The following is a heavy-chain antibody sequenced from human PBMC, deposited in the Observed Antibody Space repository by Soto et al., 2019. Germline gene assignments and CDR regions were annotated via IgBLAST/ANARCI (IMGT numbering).Heavy chain of an antibody. CDR3: ARSFCSGCSCYSIYYYYYGMDV. CDR1: AYTFTSYG. D-gene: IGHD2-15*01. J-gene: IGHJ6*02. CDR2: ISAYNGNT. Sequence: ASVKVSCKASAYTFTSYGISWVRQAPGQRLEWMGWISAYNGNTNYAQKLQGRVTMTTDTSTSTAKMELRSRRSDDTAVYYCARSFCSGCSCYSIYYYYYGMDVWGQGTTVTVSS. V-gene: IGHV1-18*01.